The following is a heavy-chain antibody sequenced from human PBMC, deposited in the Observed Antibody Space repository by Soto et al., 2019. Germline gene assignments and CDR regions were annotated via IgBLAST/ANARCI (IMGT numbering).Heavy chain of an antibody. CDR2: INPNSGGT. J-gene: IGHJ6*02. D-gene: IGHD2-15*01. CDR1: GYTFTGYY. Sequence: ASVKVSCKASGYTFTGYYMHWVRQAPGQGLEWMGWINPNSGGTNYAQKFQGWVTMTRDTSISTAYMELSRLRSDDTAVYYCARGAKIAVVVVSPPTPDYCTGMAVWTRGTTVP. V-gene: IGHV1-2*04. CDR3: ARGAKIAVVVVSPPTPDYCTGMAV.